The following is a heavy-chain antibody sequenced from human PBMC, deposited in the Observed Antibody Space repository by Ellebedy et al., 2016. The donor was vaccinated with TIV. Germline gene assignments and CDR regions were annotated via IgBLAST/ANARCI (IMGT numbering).Heavy chain of an antibody. CDR2: INSHTGGT. Sequence: ASVKVSXKTSGYTFNRYYIHWVRQAPGQGLEWMGWINSHTGGTNYAQAFQGRVTMTRDTSITTAYMELSSLTFGDTAIYYCARDSILEDTSYNWFDSWGQGTLVTVSP. CDR3: ARDSILEDTSYNWFDS. D-gene: IGHD3-3*01. CDR1: GYTFNRYY. J-gene: IGHJ5*01. V-gene: IGHV1-2*02.